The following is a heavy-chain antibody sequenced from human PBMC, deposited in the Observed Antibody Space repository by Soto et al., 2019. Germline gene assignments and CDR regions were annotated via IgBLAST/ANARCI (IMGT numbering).Heavy chain of an antibody. CDR3: ARRNSLSSSGAMDV. CDR1: GFTLSNYW. V-gene: IGHV3-74*01. Sequence: PGGSLRLSCAASGFTLSNYWMHWVRQAPGKGLVWVSRSNSDGITTAYADSVKGRFTISRDNAKNTLYLQMNNLRAEDTAVYFCARRNSLSSSGAMDVWGQGTMVTVSS. CDR2: SNSDGITT. D-gene: IGHD6-6*01. J-gene: IGHJ6*02.